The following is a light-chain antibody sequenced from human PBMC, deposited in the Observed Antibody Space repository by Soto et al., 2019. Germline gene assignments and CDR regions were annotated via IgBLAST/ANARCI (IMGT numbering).Light chain of an antibody. CDR2: DAS. Sequence: EIVLTQSPATLSLSPGERATLSCRASQGIGDTLAWYQHKPGQAPRLLIYDASNRATGIPARFSGSGSGTDFTLTISSLEPEDFAVYYCQQRSNWPLTFGPGTKVDIK. J-gene: IGKJ3*01. CDR1: QGIGDT. CDR3: QQRSNWPLT. V-gene: IGKV3D-11*01.